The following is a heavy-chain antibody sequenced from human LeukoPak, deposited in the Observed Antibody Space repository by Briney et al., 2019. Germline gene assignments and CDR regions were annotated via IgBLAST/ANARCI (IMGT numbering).Heavy chain of an antibody. V-gene: IGHV4-31*03. CDR3: ARGRDTDTFDP. CDR2: IYYSGST. J-gene: IGHJ5*02. CDR1: GGSISSGGYY. D-gene: IGHD5-18*01. Sequence: SETLSLTCTVSGGSISSGGYYWSWIRQHPGKGLEWIGYIYYSGSTYYNPSLKSRVTISVDTSKNQFSLKLSSVTAADTVVYYCARGRDTDTFDPWGQGTLVTVSS.